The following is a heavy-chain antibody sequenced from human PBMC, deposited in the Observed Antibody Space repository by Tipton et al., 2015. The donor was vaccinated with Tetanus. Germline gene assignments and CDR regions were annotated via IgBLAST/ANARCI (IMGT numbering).Heavy chain of an antibody. V-gene: IGHV4-31*03. CDR3: ARDQGGGRVARLNWIDP. CDR1: GGSISNSPYF. J-gene: IGHJ5*02. D-gene: IGHD3-16*01. CDR2: IYYSGDT. Sequence: TLSLTCTVSGGSISNSPYFWNWIRQFPGRDLEWIGYIYYSGDTHYNPSLKSRVVMSVDLSKNQFSLNLTSVTAADTAVYYCARDQGGGRVARLNWIDPWGQGTLVTVSS.